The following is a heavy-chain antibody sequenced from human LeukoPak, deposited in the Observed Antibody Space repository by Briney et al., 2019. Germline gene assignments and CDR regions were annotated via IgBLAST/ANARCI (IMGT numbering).Heavy chain of an antibody. J-gene: IGHJ3*02. CDR2: ISGGGVNT. CDR1: GFTFNSYA. D-gene: IGHD5-18*01. CDR3: AKPTIPAMVRGDAFDI. V-gene: IGHV3-23*01. Sequence: PGGSLRLSCAASGFTFNSYAMTWVRQAPGKGLEWVSAISGGGVNTYYADSVKGRFTISRDNSKNMLYLQMNSLRAEDTAVCYCAKPTIPAMVRGDAFDIWGQGTMVTVSS.